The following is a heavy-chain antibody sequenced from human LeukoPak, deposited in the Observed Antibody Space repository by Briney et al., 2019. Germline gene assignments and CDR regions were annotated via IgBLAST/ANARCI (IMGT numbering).Heavy chain of an antibody. Sequence: GGSLRLSCTASGITFSNAWMNWVRQAPGKGLEWVGRIGPKFEGGTADYAVAVKGRFIISRDDSKNTLFLYMNSLKIEDTAIYYCTHYSSGWYLGQGTLVTVSS. V-gene: IGHV3-15*04. CDR1: GITFSNAW. J-gene: IGHJ4*02. D-gene: IGHD6-19*01. CDR3: THYSSGWY. CDR2: IGPKFEGGTA.